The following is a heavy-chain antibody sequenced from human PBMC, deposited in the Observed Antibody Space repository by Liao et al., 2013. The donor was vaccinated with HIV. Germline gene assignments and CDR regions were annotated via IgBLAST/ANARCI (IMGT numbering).Heavy chain of an antibody. D-gene: IGHD1-26*01. J-gene: IGHJ6*03. CDR3: AVSQGWERDHYYYYMDV. V-gene: IGHV4-34*01. CDR2: VTHSGST. Sequence: QVQLQQWGAGLLKPSETLSLTCAAFGGSFSAYYWTWIRQSPGKGLEWIGVVTHSGSTTYNPSLKSRVTISVDTSKNQVSLKLNSVTAADTAVYYCAVSQGWERDHYYYYMDVWGKGTTVTVSS. CDR1: GGSFSAYY.